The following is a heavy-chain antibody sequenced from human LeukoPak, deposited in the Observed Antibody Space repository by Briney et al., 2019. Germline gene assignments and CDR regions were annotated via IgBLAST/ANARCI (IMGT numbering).Heavy chain of an antibody. CDR2: ISTDGYTT. D-gene: IGHD2-15*01. Sequence: GGSLRLSCAASGLAFSAFKMHWVRQARRKGLVWVSRISTDGYTTDYADFVQGRFTASRDNTKNTWSLEMNSLRAEDTAVYYCVVGGSPGYWGQGTLVTVSS. V-gene: IGHV3-74*01. CDR1: GLAFSAFK. CDR3: VVGGSPGY. J-gene: IGHJ4*02.